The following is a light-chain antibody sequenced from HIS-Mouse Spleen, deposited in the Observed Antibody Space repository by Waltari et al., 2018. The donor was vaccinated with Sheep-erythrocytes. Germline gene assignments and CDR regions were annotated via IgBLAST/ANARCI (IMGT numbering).Light chain of an antibody. CDR3: CSYAGSSTPWV. CDR1: SSDVGGYNY. CDR2: EGS. V-gene: IGLV2-23*01. Sequence: QSALTQPRSVSGSPGQSVTISCTGTSSDVGGYNYVSWYQQHPGKAPKLMNYEGSKRPSGVLNRFPGSKSGNTASLTISGLQAEDEADYYCCSYAGSSTPWVFGGGTKLTVL. J-gene: IGLJ3*02.